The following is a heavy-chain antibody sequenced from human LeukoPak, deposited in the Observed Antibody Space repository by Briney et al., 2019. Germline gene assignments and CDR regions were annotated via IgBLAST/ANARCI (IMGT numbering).Heavy chain of an antibody. CDR1: GFTFGSFG. Sequence: GGSLRLSCAASGFTFGSFGMNWVRQAPGRGLEWVSYISSSGNAIYYAESVKGRFTISRDNAKNSLYLQMNSLRAEDTAVYYCARDDYWDAFDIWGQGTMVTVSS. V-gene: IGHV3-48*04. CDR2: ISSSGNAI. CDR3: ARDDYWDAFDI. J-gene: IGHJ3*02. D-gene: IGHD4-11*01.